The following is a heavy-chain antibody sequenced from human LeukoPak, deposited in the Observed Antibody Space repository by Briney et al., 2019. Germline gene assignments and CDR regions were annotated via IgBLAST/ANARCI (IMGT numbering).Heavy chain of an antibody. Sequence: HSGGSLRLSCAASGLTLSRDAERWVRDAPGGGVEWGSSIRERGGRTYYADSVRGRFTIPRDSSRNTVYVQMDSLSAGDAAVLYCAKLPDCANDACTEGDYWGEGTLVTVSS. CDR3: AKLPDCANDACTEGDY. CDR2: IRERGGRT. J-gene: IGHJ4*02. V-gene: IGHV3-23*01. D-gene: IGHD2-8*01. CDR1: GLTLSRDA.